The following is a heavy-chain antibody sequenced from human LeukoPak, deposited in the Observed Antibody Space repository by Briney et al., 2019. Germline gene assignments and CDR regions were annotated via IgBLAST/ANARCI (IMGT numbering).Heavy chain of an antibody. D-gene: IGHD6-13*01. Sequence: PGGSLRLSCAASGFTFSSYAMSWVRQAPGKGLEWVSAISGSGGSTYYADSVKGRFTISRDNSKNTLYLQMNSLRAEDTAVYYCAKGSSSSWYLYYFDYWGQGTLVTVSS. V-gene: IGHV3-23*01. J-gene: IGHJ4*02. CDR1: GFTFSSYA. CDR3: AKGSSSSWYLYYFDY. CDR2: ISGSGGST.